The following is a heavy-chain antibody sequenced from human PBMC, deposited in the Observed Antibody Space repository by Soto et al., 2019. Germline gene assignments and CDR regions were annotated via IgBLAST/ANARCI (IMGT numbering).Heavy chain of an antibody. CDR3: ARDLSRGYSYGSDY. V-gene: IGHV3-33*01. CDR1: GFTFSSYG. J-gene: IGHJ4*02. D-gene: IGHD5-18*01. Sequence: QVQLVESGGGVVQPGRSLRLSCAASGFTFSSYGMHWVRQAPGKGLEWVAVIWYDGSNKYYADSVKGRFTISRDNSKNTLYQQMNSLRAEDTAVYYCARDLSRGYSYGSDYWGQGTLVTVSS. CDR2: IWYDGSNK.